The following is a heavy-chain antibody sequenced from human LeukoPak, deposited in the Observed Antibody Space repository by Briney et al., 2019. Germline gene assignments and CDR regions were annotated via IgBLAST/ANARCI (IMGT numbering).Heavy chain of an antibody. J-gene: IGHJ4*02. V-gene: IGHV1-24*01. CDR1: GYTLTELS. Sequence: ASVKVSCKVSGYTLTELSMHWVRQAPGEGLEWMGGFDPEDGETIYAQKFQGRVTMTEDTSTDTAYMELSSLRSEDTAVYYCATGPLILTGYQGYFDYWGQGTLVTVSS. CDR3: ATGPLILTGYQGYFDY. CDR2: FDPEDGET. D-gene: IGHD3-9*01.